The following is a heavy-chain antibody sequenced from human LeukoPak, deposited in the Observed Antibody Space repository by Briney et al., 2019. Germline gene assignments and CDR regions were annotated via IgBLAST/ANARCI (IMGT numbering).Heavy chain of an antibody. CDR2: IYHSGST. Sequence: KPSETLSLTCTVSGYSISSGYYWGWIRQPPGKGLEWIGSIYHSGSTYYNPSLKSRVTISVDTSKNQFSLKLSSVTAADTAVYYCARVAQYGGNSYYFDYWGQGTLVTVSS. J-gene: IGHJ4*02. CDR1: GYSISSGYY. D-gene: IGHD4-23*01. V-gene: IGHV4-38-2*02. CDR3: ARVAQYGGNSYYFDY.